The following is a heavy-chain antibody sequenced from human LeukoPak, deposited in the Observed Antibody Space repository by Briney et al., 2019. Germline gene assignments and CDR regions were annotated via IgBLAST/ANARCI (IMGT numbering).Heavy chain of an antibody. J-gene: IGHJ4*02. D-gene: IGHD2-2*01. CDR2: INHSGST. CDR3: ARGEIQDCSSTSCYGGSGLDY. CDR1: GGSISSSNW. Sequence: PSGTLSLTCAVSGGSISSSNWWSWVRQPPGKGLEWIGEINHSGSTNYNPSLKSRVTISVDTSKNQFSLKLSSVTAADTAVYYCARGEIQDCSSTSCYGGSGLDYWGQGTLVTVSS. V-gene: IGHV4-4*02.